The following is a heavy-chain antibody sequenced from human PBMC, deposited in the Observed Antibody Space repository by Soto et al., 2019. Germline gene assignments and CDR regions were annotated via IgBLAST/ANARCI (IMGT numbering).Heavy chain of an antibody. CDR2: MNPNSGNT. J-gene: IGHJ6*03. CDR1: GYTFTRYD. V-gene: IGHV1-8*01. D-gene: IGHD2-2*01. CDR3: ARKSLYCSSTSCYFQNYYYMDV. Sequence: ASVKVSCKASGYTFTRYDINWVRQATGQGLEWMGWMNPNSGNTGYAQKFQGRVTMTRNTSISTAYMELSSLRSEDTAVYYCARKSLYCSSTSCYFQNYYYMDVWGKGTTVTVSS.